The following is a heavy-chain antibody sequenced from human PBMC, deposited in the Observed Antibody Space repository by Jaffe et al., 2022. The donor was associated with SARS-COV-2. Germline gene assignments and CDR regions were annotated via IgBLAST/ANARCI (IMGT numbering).Heavy chain of an antibody. Sequence: EVQLVESGGGLVQPGGSLRLSCAASGFTFSSYWMSWVRQAPGKGLEWVANIKQDGSEKYYVDSVKGRFTISRDNAKNSLYLQMNSLRAEDTAVYYCARDGGYCTNGVCPYYFDYWGQGTLVTVSS. CDR3: ARDGGYCTNGVCPYYFDY. D-gene: IGHD2-8*01. J-gene: IGHJ4*02. V-gene: IGHV3-7*03. CDR2: IKQDGSEK. CDR1: GFTFSSYW.